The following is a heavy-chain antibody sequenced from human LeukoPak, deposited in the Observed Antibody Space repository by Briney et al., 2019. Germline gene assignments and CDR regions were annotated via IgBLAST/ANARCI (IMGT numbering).Heavy chain of an antibody. V-gene: IGHV3-21*01. CDR1: GFTFSSYS. CDR2: ISSSSSYI. D-gene: IGHD5-24*01. J-gene: IGHJ4*02. CDR3: ARVGGTERWLQLTYYFDY. Sequence: GGSLRLSCAASGFTFSSYSMNWVRQAPGKGLEWVSSISSSSSYIYYADSVKGRFTISRDNAKNSLYLQMNSLRAEDTAVYYCARVGGTERWLQLTYYFDYWGQGTLVTVSS.